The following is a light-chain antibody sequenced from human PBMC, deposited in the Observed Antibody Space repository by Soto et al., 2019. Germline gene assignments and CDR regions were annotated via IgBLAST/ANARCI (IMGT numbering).Light chain of an antibody. Sequence: EIVLTQSPGTLSLSPGERATLSCGASQTVTSNYLAWYQQKPGQAPRLLIFVASTRATGIPDRFSGSGSGTDFTLTISRLEPEDFAVYYCQHYYTSYTTFGQGTKVEI. CDR2: VAS. CDR3: QHYYTSYTT. J-gene: IGKJ1*01. CDR1: QTVTSNY. V-gene: IGKV3-20*01.